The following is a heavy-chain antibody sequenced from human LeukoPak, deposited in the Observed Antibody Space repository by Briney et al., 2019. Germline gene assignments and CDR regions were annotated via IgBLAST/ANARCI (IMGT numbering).Heavy chain of an antibody. Sequence: PSETLSLTCTVSGGSISTYYWNWIRQPPGKGLEWIGYIHNSGSTNYNPSLKSRVTISVDTSKNQFSLKLSSVTAADTAVYYCARTYSKNWYFDLWGRGTLVTVSS. J-gene: IGHJ2*01. CDR3: ARTYSKNWYFDL. V-gene: IGHV4-59*01. CDR1: GGSISTYY. CDR2: IHNSGST. D-gene: IGHD4-11*01.